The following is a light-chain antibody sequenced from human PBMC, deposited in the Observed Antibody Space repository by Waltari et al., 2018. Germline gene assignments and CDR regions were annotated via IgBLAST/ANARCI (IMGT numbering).Light chain of an antibody. CDR2: AAS. Sequence: DIRMTQSPSFVSASVGDSVTITCRASQVISRWLAWYRQKPGKAPELLIYAASSLQSGVPSRFSGRGAGTDFSLIISDLHPEDFASYFCQHTHSFPHSFGGGTTLDI. CDR3: QHTHSFPHS. V-gene: IGKV1-12*01. CDR1: QVISRW. J-gene: IGKJ4*01.